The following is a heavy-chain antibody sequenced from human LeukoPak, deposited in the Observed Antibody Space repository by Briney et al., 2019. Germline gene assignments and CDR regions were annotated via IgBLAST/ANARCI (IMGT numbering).Heavy chain of an antibody. J-gene: IGHJ4*02. CDR3: AREMSS. CDR2: FYTSGGT. V-gene: IGHV4-31*11. Sequence: PSETLSLTCAVYGGSFSGYYWSWIRQHPEKGLEWIGFFYTSGGTYYNPSHKSRLTISVDTSNNQFYLRLTSVTAADTAVYYCAREMSSWGQGILVTVSS. CDR1: GGSFSGYY.